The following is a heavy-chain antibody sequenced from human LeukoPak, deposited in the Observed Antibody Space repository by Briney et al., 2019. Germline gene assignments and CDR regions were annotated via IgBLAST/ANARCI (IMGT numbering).Heavy chain of an antibody. CDR3: AREGPREDYVWGSYWNY. J-gene: IGHJ4*02. V-gene: IGHV4-4*02. D-gene: IGHD3-16*01. CDR1: GGSISSSNW. CDR2: IYHSGIT. Sequence: SETLSLTCVVSGGSISSSNWWTWVRQPPGKGLEWIGEIYHSGITNYNPSLKSRVTISVDKSKNQFSLKLGSVTAADTALYYCAREGPREDYVWGSYWNYWGQGTLVTVSS.